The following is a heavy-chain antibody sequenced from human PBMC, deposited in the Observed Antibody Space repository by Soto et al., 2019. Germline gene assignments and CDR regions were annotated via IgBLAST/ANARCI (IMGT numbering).Heavy chain of an antibody. CDR2: IKSKTDGGTT. Sequence: PVGSLRLSCAASGFTFSNAWMSWVRQAPGKGLEWVGRIKSKTDGGTTDYAAPVKGRFTISRDDSKNTLYLQINSLKTEDTAVYYCSTGSPSIHLWLRRDYYGIDVWGQGTTVTVSS. D-gene: IGHD5-18*01. V-gene: IGHV3-15*01. J-gene: IGHJ6*02. CDR3: STGSPSIHLWLRRDYYGIDV. CDR1: GFTFSNAW.